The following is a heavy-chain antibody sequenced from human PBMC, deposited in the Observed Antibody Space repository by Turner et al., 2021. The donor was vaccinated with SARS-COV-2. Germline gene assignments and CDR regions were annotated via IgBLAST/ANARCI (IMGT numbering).Heavy chain of an antibody. CDR2: IYYSGST. Sequence: QLQLPESGPGLVKPSETLSLTCPVSGCPISSSSYYWGWIRQPPGKGLEWIGSIYYSGSTYYNPYLKSRVTISVDTSKNQFSLKLSSVTAADTAVYYCAPSPITMVRGVITFGWFDPWGQGTLVTVSS. CDR3: APSPITMVRGVITFGWFDP. J-gene: IGHJ5*02. CDR1: GCPISSSSYY. V-gene: IGHV4-39*01. D-gene: IGHD3-10*01.